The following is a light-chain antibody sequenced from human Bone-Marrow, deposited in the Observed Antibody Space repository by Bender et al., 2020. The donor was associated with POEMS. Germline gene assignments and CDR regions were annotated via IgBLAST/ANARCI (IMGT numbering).Light chain of an antibody. CDR2: ADD. CDR3: STWDDRLNAWL. Sequence: HSLLTQPPSSSCTPWHMFPLSCSVVIIGRTPITLYQQLPGTAPRLVIYADDRRPSGVPNRFSASKSGSSASLAISGLQYEDAADYYCSTWDDRLNAWLFGGGNKLTVL. CDR1: IIGRTP. V-gene: IGLV1-44*01. J-gene: IGLJ3*02.